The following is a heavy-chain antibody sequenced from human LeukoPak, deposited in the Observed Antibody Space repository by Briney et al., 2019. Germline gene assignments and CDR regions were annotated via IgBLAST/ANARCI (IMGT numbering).Heavy chain of an antibody. CDR1: GFTFSSYW. CDR3: ARSGSYLSYFDY. V-gene: IGHV3-74*01. CDR2: INTDGSST. J-gene: IGHJ4*02. D-gene: IGHD1-26*01. Sequence: SGGSLRLSCAASGFTFSSYWMHWVRQAPGKGLVWVSRINTDGSSTSYADSVKGRFTISRDNAKNTLYLQMNSLRAGDTAVYYWARSGSYLSYFDYWGQGTLVTVSS.